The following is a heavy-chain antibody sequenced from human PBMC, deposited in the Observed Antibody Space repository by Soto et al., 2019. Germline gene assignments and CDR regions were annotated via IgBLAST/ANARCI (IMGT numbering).Heavy chain of an antibody. V-gene: IGHV4-39*02. Sequence: SETLSLTCTVSGGSISSSSYSWGWIRQPPGKGPEWIGTFYYSGSTYYNPSLKSRVTISVDTSKNQFFLKLSSVTAADTAVYYCARDPFYYDSSGYPTSNYGMDVWGQGTTVT. CDR1: GGSISSSSYS. CDR2: FYYSGST. J-gene: IGHJ6*02. D-gene: IGHD3-22*01. CDR3: ARDPFYYDSSGYPTSNYGMDV.